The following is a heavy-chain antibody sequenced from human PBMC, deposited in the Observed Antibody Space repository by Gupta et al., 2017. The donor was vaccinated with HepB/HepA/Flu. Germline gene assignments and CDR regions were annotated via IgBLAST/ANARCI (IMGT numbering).Heavy chain of an antibody. D-gene: IGHD4-17*01. J-gene: IGHJ6*02. Sequence: QVQLQESGPGLVKPSETLSLTCTVSGGSISSYYWSWIRQPPGKGLEWIGYIYYSGSTNYNPSLKRRVTISVDTSKNQFSLKLSSVTAADTAVYYCARDGTTVTNDDYYYYGMDVWGQGTTVTVSS. CDR2: IYYSGST. V-gene: IGHV4-59*01. CDR3: ARDGTTVTNDDYYYYGMDV. CDR1: GGSISSYY.